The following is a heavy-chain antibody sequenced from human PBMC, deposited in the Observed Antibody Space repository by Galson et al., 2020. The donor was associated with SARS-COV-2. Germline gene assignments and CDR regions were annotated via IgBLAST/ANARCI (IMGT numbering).Heavy chain of an antibody. CDR3: ARDWTYYYDSSGYYLGSYWFDP. V-gene: IGHV1-3*01. D-gene: IGHD3-22*01. Sequence: ASVKVSCKASGYTFTSYAMHWVRQAPGQRLEWMGWINAGNGNTKYSQKFQGRVTITRDTSASTAYMELSSLRSEDTAVYYCARDWTYYYDSSGYYLGSYWFDPWGQGTLVTVSS. J-gene: IGHJ5*02. CDR1: GYTFTSYA. CDR2: INAGNGNT.